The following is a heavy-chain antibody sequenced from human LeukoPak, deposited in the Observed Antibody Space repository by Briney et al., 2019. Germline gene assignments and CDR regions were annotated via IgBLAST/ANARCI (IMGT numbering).Heavy chain of an antibody. Sequence: SETLSLTCAVYGGAFSGYYWSWIRHPPGKGLEWIGEINHSGSTNYNPSLKSRVTISVETSKHQFSLKLSSVTAEDTAVYYCARGLRFLDWLSRGYMDVWGKGTTVTVSS. D-gene: IGHD3-3*01. J-gene: IGHJ6*03. CDR2: INHSGST. CDR3: ARGLRFLDWLSRGYMDV. V-gene: IGHV4-34*01. CDR1: GGAFSGYY.